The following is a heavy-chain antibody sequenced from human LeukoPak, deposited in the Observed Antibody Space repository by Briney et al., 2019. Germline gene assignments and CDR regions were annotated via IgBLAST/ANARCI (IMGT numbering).Heavy chain of an antibody. V-gene: IGHV3-48*04. D-gene: IGHD6-13*01. CDR3: ATERDSSWTFDS. CDR2: ISSGSSTI. Sequence: GGSLRLSCAASGFTFNAYSMNWVRQAQGKGLEWLSYISSGSSTIYYADSVKGRFTISRDNAKNSLYLQMNSLRAEDTAVYFCATERDSSWTFDSWGQGTLVTVSS. J-gene: IGHJ4*02. CDR1: GFTFNAYS.